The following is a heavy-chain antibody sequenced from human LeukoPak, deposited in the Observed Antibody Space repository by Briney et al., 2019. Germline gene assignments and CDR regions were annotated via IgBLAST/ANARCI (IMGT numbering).Heavy chain of an antibody. J-gene: IGHJ4*02. CDR2: ISSSGSTI. Sequence: GGSLRLSCAASGFTFSDYYMSWLRQAPGKGLEWVSYISSSGSTIYYADSVKGRFTISRDNAKNSLYLQMNSLRAEDTAVYYCARELLWFGELLPHFDYWGQGTLVTVSS. CDR3: ARELLWFGELLPHFDY. D-gene: IGHD3-10*01. CDR1: GFTFSDYY. V-gene: IGHV3-11*04.